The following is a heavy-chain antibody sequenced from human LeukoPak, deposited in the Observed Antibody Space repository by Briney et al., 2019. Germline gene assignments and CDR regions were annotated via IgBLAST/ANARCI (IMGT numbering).Heavy chain of an antibody. V-gene: IGHV4-59*01. CDR1: GGSISTYY. D-gene: IGHD1-20*01. CDR3: ARETNNWALDY. CDR2: IQYSGNT. Sequence: SETLSLTCTMSGGSISTYYWSWIRQSPGKGLEWIGFIQYSGNTKSNPSLKGRVTISLDTSKNQFSLRLTSVTAADTAVYYCARETNNWALDYWGQGTLVTVSS. J-gene: IGHJ4*02.